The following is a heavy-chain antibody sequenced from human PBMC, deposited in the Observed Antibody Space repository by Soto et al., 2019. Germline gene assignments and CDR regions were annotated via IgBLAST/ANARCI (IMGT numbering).Heavy chain of an antibody. Sequence: EVQLLESGGGLVQPGGSLRLSCAASGFSFRNYPLGWVAQAPGKGLGGISTLTGSSSNIYYADSVKGRFAISRDNSRNTLYLQMNSLTAEDTAVYYCANGRATYGLLTHDYWGQGTLVTVSS. V-gene: IGHV3-23*01. CDR3: ANGRATYGLLTHDY. CDR2: LTGSSSNI. D-gene: IGHD3-10*01. CDR1: GFSFRNYP. J-gene: IGHJ4*02.